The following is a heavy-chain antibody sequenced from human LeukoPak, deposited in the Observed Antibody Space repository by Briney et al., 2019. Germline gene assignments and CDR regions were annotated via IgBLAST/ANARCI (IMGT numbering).Heavy chain of an antibody. CDR2: ISSSTSYI. CDR3: ARGGETLYGSGTDY. V-gene: IGHV3-21*01. D-gene: IGHD3-10*01. Sequence: GGSLRLSCAASGFIFSTYSMNWVRQAPGKGLEWVSSISSSTSYIYYADSVKGRFTISRDNAKNPLYLQMNSLRADDTAVYYCARGGETLYGSGTDYWGQGTLVTVSS. J-gene: IGHJ4*02. CDR1: GFIFSTYS.